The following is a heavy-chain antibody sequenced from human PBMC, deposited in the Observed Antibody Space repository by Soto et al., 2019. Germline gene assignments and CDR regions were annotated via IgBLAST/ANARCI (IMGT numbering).Heavy chain of an antibody. D-gene: IGHD1-20*01. V-gene: IGHV6-1*01. CDR3: ARDTGNWNDWFDP. J-gene: IGHJ5*02. CDR1: GDSVSSNSVA. Sequence: SQTLSLTCAISGDSVSSNSVAWNWIRQSPSRGLEWLGRTYYRSKWYNDYAVSVKSRITINPDTSKNQFSLQLNSVTPEDTAVYYCARDTGNWNDWFDPWGQGTLVTVSS. CDR2: TYYRSKWYN.